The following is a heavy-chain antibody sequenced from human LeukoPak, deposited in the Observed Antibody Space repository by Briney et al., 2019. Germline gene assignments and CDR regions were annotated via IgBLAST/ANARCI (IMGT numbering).Heavy chain of an antibody. J-gene: IGHJ4*02. V-gene: IGHV1-24*01. CDR1: GYTLTELS. CDR2: FDPEDGET. Sequence: ASVKVSCKVSGYTLTELSMHWVRQAPGKGLGWMGGFDPEDGETIYAQKFQGRVTMTEDTSTDTAYMELSSLRSEDTAVYYCATCPSYYGSGSYLFDYWGLGTLVTVSS. D-gene: IGHD3-10*01. CDR3: ATCPSYYGSGSYLFDY.